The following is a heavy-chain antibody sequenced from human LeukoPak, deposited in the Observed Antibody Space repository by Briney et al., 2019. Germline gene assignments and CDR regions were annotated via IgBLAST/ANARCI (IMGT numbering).Heavy chain of an antibody. CDR2: IRYDGSNK. J-gene: IGHJ6*03. CDR3: AKADSVGANRMGYYYYYMDV. Sequence: SGGSLRLSCAASGITFTSSSMTWVRQAPGKGLEWVAFIRYDGSNKYYADSVKGRFTISRDNSKNTLYLQMNSLRAEDTAVYYCAKADSVGANRMGYYYYYMDVWGKGTTVTVSS. CDR1: GITFTSSS. D-gene: IGHD1-26*01. V-gene: IGHV3-30*02.